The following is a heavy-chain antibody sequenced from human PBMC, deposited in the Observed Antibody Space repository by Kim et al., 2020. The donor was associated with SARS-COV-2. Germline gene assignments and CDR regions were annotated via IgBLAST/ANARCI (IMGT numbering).Heavy chain of an antibody. V-gene: IGHV1-3*01. CDR1: GYTFTDYA. Sequence: ASVKVSCKASGYTFTDYAFHWVRQAPGQGLEWMGWIDADNGNTKYSQKFQGRVTITRDTSASTAYMEVSSLRSEDTAVYFCARNEEYWGQGTLVTVSS. CDR2: IDADNGNT. J-gene: IGHJ4*02. CDR3: ARNEEY.